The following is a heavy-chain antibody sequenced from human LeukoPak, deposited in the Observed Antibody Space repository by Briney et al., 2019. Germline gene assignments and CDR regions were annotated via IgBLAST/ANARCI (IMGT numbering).Heavy chain of an antibody. Sequence: GGSLRLSCAASGFTFSNYWMNWVRQAPGKGLEWVANIKQDGSEKYYVDSVKGRFTISRDNAKNSLYLQLNSLRVEDTAVYYCASHRFLDYWGQGTMVTVS. V-gene: IGHV3-7*01. CDR3: ASHRFLDY. D-gene: IGHD2-21*01. CDR1: GFTFSNYW. CDR2: IKQDGSEK. J-gene: IGHJ4*02.